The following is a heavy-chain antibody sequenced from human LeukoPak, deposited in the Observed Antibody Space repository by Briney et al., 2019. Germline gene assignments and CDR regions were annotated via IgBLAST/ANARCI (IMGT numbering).Heavy chain of an antibody. CDR3: AHSRYGSGTYYFFDC. D-gene: IGHD3-10*01. CDR2: IYWNDDK. CDR1: GFSLSTSGVG. V-gene: IGHV2-5*01. J-gene: IGHJ4*02. Sequence: SGPTLVKPTRTLTLTCTFSGFSLSTSGVGVGWIRQPPGKALEWLAFIYWNDDKRYSPSLKSRLTITKDTSKNQVVLIMTNMDPVDTATYYCAHSRYGSGTYYFFDCWGQGTLVTVSS.